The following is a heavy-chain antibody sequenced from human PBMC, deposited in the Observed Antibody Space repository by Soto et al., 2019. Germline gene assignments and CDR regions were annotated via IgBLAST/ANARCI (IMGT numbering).Heavy chain of an antibody. J-gene: IGHJ1*01. D-gene: IGHD3-10*01. CDR2: ISGSGGST. CDR1: GFTFSSYA. Sequence: EVQLLESGGGLVQPGGSLRLSCAASGFTFSSYAMSWVRQAPGKGLEWVSAISGSGGSTYYADSVKGRFTISRDNSKNTLYLQMNSLRAEDTAVYYCAKSSVLLWFGESLVAVAGKYFQHWGQGTLVTVSS. CDR3: AKSSVLLWFGESLVAVAGKYFQH. V-gene: IGHV3-23*01.